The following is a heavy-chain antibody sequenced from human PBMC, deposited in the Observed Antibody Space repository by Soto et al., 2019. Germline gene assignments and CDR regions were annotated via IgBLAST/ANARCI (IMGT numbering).Heavy chain of an antibody. Sequence: SLRLSCAASGFTVSSNYRSWVRQAPGKGLEWVPVIYSGGSTYYADSVRGRFTISRDNSKNTLYLQMKSLRAEDTAVYYCARDPPATRHGMDVWGQGTTVTVSS. CDR3: ARDPPATRHGMDV. J-gene: IGHJ6*02. V-gene: IGHV3-53*01. CDR2: IYSGGST. CDR1: GFTVSSNY.